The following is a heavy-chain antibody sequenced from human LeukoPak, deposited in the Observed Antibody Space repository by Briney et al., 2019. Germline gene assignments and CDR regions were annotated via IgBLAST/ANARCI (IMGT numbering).Heavy chain of an antibody. CDR1: GFTFSSYA. CDR3: AKDLYYYGSGSQLGAFDI. J-gene: IGHJ3*02. V-gene: IGHV3-23*01. CDR2: ISGSGGST. Sequence: GGSLRLSCAASGFTFSSYAMSWVRQAPGKGLEWVSAISGSGGSTYYADSVKGRFTISRDNSKDTLYLQMNSLRAEDTAVYYCAKDLYYYGSGSQLGAFDIWGQGTMVTVSS. D-gene: IGHD3-10*01.